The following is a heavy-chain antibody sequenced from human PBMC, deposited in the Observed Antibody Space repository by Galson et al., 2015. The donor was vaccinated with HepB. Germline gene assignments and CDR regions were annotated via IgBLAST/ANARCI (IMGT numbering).Heavy chain of an antibody. D-gene: IGHD2-15*01. CDR3: ARAEPYSNYYGMDV. Sequence: SLRLSCAASGFTFSSYAMHWVRQAPGKGLEYVSAISSNGGSTYYANSVKGRFTISRDNSKNTLYLQMGSLRAEDMAVYYCARAEPYSNYYGMDVWGQGTTVTVSS. V-gene: IGHV3-64*01. J-gene: IGHJ6*02. CDR2: ISSNGGST. CDR1: GFTFSSYA.